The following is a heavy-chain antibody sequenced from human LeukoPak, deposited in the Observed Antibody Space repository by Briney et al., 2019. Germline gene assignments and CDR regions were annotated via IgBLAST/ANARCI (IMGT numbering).Heavy chain of an antibody. J-gene: IGHJ3*02. CDR1: GYTFNIYG. D-gene: IGHD6-19*01. V-gene: IGHV1-18*01. Sequence: ASVTVSCTASGYTFNIYGISWVRQAPGQGLEWIGWISPFNGNTNYAQNLQGRATMTTDTSTSTAYMDLRSLRSDDTAVYYCARDREQWVPLGALDIWGQGTMVTVSS. CDR3: ARDREQWVPLGALDI. CDR2: ISPFNGNT.